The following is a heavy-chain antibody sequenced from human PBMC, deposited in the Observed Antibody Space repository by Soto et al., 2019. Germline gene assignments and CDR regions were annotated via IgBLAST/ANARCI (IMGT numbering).Heavy chain of an antibody. CDR3: ARAPNYYDSSGYYGLYIDY. CDR2: IYHSGST. J-gene: IGHJ4*02. D-gene: IGHD3-22*01. CDR1: GYSISSGYY. Sequence: SETLSLTCAVSGYSISSGYYWGWIRQPPGKGLEWIGSIYHSGSTYYNPSLKSRVTISVDTSKNQFSLKLSSVTAADTAVYYCARAPNYYDSSGYYGLYIDYWGQGTLVTVSS. V-gene: IGHV4-38-2*01.